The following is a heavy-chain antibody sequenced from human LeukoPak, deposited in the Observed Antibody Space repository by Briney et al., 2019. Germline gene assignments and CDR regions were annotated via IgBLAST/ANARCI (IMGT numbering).Heavy chain of an antibody. CDR2: ISLSGYT. CDR3: SRESGPYSPICH. D-gene: IGHD1-26*01. J-gene: IGHJ4*02. V-gene: IGHV4-4*02. Sequence: PSETRSLTCGVSGGSITSTNYWSWVRQPPGHGLEWIGEISLSGYTGFNPSLRSRATMSLNEPKNHLTFNLAAVTPATPAVFSFSRESGPYSPICHGGQGILVTVTS. CDR1: GGSITSTNY.